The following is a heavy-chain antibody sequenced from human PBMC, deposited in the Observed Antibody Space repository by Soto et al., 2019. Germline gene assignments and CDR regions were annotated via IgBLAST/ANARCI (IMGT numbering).Heavy chain of an antibody. V-gene: IGHV1-2*04. CDR2: INPNSGGT. Sequence: ASVKVSCKASGYTFAGYYMQWVRQAPGQGLEWMGWINPNSGGTNYAQKFQGWVTMTRDTSISTAYMELSRLRSDDTAVYYCARAVAGILDFDYWGQGTLVTVSS. J-gene: IGHJ4*02. CDR3: ARAVAGILDFDY. CDR1: GYTFAGYY. D-gene: IGHD6-19*01.